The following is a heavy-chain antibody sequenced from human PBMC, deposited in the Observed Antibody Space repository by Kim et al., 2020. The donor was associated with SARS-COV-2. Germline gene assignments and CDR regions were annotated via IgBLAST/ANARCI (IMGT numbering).Heavy chain of an antibody. V-gene: IGHV4-39*01. CDR3: ARGRLRGNYLPFDY. CDR1: GGSISSSSYY. J-gene: IGHJ4*02. D-gene: IGHD4-4*01. CDR2: MYYSGSI. Sequence: SETLSLTCTVSGGSISSSSYYWGWIRQPPGKGLEWIGSMYYSGSIYYNPSLKSRVTMSVDTSKNQVSLKLSSVTAADTAVYYCARGRLRGNYLPFDYWGQGTLVTVSS.